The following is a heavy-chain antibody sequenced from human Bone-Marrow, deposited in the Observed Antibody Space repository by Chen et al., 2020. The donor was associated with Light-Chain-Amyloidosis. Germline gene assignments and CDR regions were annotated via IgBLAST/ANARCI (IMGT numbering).Heavy chain of an antibody. D-gene: IGHD4-17*01. Sequence: QVQLVQSGAVVKKPGASVKVSCKSSGYTFTGYYMHWVRQAPGQGLEWMGWINPNSGGTNYAQKFQGWVTMTRDTSISTAYMELSRLRSDDTAVYYCARVEVTTSFYYYGMDVWCQGTTVTVSS. CDR2: INPNSGGT. CDR1: GYTFTGYY. V-gene: IGHV1-2*04. J-gene: IGHJ6*02. CDR3: ARVEVTTSFYYYGMDV.